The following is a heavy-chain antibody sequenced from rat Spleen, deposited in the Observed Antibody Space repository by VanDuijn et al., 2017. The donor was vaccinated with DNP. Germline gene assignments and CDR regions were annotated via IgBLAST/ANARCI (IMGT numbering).Heavy chain of an antibody. CDR2: IIYDGSRT. CDR3: ATGGYGEIWFAY. CDR1: GITFNDYN. V-gene: IGHV5S10*01. Sequence: EVQLVESGGGLVQPGRSLKLSCAASGITFNDYNMAWVRQAPKKGLEWVATIIYDGSRTYYRDSVKGRFTISRDNAKSTLYLEMDSLRSEDTATYYCATGGYGEIWFAYWGQGTLVTVSS. J-gene: IGHJ3*01. D-gene: IGHD1-11*01.